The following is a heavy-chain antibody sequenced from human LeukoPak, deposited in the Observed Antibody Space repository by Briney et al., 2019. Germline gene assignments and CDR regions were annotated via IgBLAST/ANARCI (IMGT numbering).Heavy chain of an antibody. J-gene: IGHJ3*02. V-gene: IGHV3-23*01. D-gene: IGHD6-13*01. CDR3: AKEIQYSSSWLAGGAFYI. CDR2: ISGSGGST. Sequence: PGGSLRLSCAASGFTFSSYAMSCVRQAPGKGLEWVSAISGSGGSTYYPDSVKGRFTISRDNSKNTLYLQMKSLRAEDTAVYYCAKEIQYSSSWLAGGAFYIGGQVTMVTVSS. CDR1: GFTFSSYA.